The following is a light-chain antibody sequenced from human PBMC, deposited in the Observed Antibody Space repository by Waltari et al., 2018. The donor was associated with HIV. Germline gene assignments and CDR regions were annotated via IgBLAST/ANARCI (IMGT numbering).Light chain of an antibody. V-gene: IGLV1-44*01. CDR3: AVRDDRLNGVL. CDR1: RSNIGGNT. CDR2: SNN. J-gene: IGLJ2*01. Sequence: SVLTQPPSVSGTPGQTVTLSCSGGRSNIGGNTGNWYQQLPGTAPKLLIYSNNQRSSGVPDRFSGSKSGTSASLAISGLQSDDETDYYCAVRDDRLNGVLFGGGTRLTVL.